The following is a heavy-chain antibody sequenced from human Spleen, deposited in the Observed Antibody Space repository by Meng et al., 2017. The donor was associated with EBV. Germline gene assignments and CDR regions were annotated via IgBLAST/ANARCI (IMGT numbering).Heavy chain of an antibody. V-gene: IGHV3-74*01. CDR2: INENGATT. CDR1: GFTFSRYW. J-gene: IGHJ4*02. Sequence: EVQLVEAGGGLVKPGGSLRLSCAASGFTFSRYWMHWVRQVPGKGLVWVSRINENGATTTYADSVKGRFTISRDNAKNTLYLQMNSLRAEDTAVYYCSRDLAGSDDYWGQGTLVTVSS. D-gene: IGHD1-14*01. CDR3: SRDLAGSDDY.